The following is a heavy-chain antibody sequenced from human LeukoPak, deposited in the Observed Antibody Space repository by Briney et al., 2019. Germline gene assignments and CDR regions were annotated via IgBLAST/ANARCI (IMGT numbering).Heavy chain of an antibody. V-gene: IGHV4-39*07. J-gene: IGHJ4*02. D-gene: IGHD6-13*01. Sequence: PSETLSLTCTVSGGSISSSSYYWGWIRQPPGKGLEWIGSVYYSGNTYYNPSLKSRVTISVDTSKNQFSLKLSSVTAADTAVYYCARDGIAAGGSVGYWGQGTLVTVSS. CDR1: GGSISSSSYY. CDR3: ARDGIAAGGSVGY. CDR2: VYYSGNT.